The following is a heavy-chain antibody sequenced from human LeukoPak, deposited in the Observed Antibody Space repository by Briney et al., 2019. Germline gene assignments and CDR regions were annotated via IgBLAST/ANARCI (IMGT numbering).Heavy chain of an antibody. CDR3: AKASNCYYFDY. CDR1: GFTFSNYA. CDR2: VSGSTGST. J-gene: IGHJ4*02. D-gene: IGHD2-2*01. Sequence: GGSLRLSCAVSGFTFSNYAMTWVRQAPGKGLEWVSAVSGSTGSTYYADSVRGRFTISRDNSKNTLYLQMNSLRAEDTAVYYCAKASNCYYFDYWGQGALVTVSS. V-gene: IGHV3-23*01.